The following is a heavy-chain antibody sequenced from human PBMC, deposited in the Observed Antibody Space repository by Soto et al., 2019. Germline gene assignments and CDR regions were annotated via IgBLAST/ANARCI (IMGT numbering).Heavy chain of an antibody. CDR1: GYTFTIYS. Sequence: ASVKVSCKASGYTFTIYSMHCVRQAPGQRLEWMGWINAGNGNTKYSQKFQGRVTITRDTSASTAYMELSSLRSEDTAVYYCARDLVAATNYYYYYGMDVWGQGTTVTVSS. CDR2: INAGNGNT. CDR3: ARDLVAATNYYYYYGMDV. J-gene: IGHJ6*02. V-gene: IGHV1-3*01. D-gene: IGHD5-12*01.